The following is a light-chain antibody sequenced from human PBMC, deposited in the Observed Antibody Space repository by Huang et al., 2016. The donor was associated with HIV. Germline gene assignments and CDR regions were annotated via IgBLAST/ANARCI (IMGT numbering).Light chain of an antibody. CDR1: QSVSDY. CDR2: GAS. Sequence: AIRITQSPSSLSASTGDRVTVTCRASQSVSDYLAWYQQKPGRAPRLLIYGASTLQSGVPSRFSGNGSATDFTLTISCLQSDDFAVYYCQQYNSYPWTFGQGTRVEF. CDR3: QQYNSYPWT. J-gene: IGKJ1*01. V-gene: IGKV1-8*01.